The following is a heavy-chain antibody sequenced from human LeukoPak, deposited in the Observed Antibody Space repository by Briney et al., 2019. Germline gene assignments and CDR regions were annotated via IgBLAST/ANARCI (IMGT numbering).Heavy chain of an antibody. D-gene: IGHD1-14*01. Sequence: GESLRLSCEASGYSFANFWISWVRQMPGRGLEWMGRIDPSDSQTNYNPSSRGLLTISVDKSISTAYLHWGTLKASDTAIYYCARRNRDKAISLDLWGRGTVVTVSS. CDR2: IDPSDSQT. CDR3: ARRNRDKAISLDL. J-gene: IGHJ2*01. V-gene: IGHV5-10-1*01. CDR1: GYSFANFW.